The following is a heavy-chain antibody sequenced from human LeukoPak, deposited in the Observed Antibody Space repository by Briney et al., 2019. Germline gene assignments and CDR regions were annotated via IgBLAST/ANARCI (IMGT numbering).Heavy chain of an antibody. CDR2: IIPIFGTA. CDR1: GYTFTKSA. Sequence: ASVKVSCKASGYTFTKSAMNWVRQAPGQGLEWMGGIIPIFGTANYAQKFQGRVTITADESTSTAYMELSSLRSEDTAVYYCARSKDSSGWLPPKYWGQGTLVTVSS. J-gene: IGHJ4*02. D-gene: IGHD6-19*01. CDR3: ARSKDSSGWLPPKY. V-gene: IGHV1-69*13.